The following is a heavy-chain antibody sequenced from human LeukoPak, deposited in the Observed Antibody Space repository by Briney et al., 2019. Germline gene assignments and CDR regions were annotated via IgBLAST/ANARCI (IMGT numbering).Heavy chain of an antibody. Sequence: SETLSLTCTVSGGSISSSSYYWGWIRQPPGKGLEWIGCIYYSGSTYYNPSLKSRVTISVDTSKNQFSLKLSSVTAADTAVYYCARRRLRYFDWLEGDYYYYYMDVWGKGTTVTISS. CDR1: GGSISSSSYY. V-gene: IGHV4-39*01. D-gene: IGHD3-9*01. CDR3: ARRRLRYFDWLEGDYYYYYMDV. CDR2: IYYSGST. J-gene: IGHJ6*03.